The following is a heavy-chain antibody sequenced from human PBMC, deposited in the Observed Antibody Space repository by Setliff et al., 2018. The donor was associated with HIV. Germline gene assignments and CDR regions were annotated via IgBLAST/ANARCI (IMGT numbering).Heavy chain of an antibody. CDR1: GGSISSYY. D-gene: IGHD6-13*01. J-gene: IGHJ4*02. V-gene: IGHV4-4*09. Sequence: SSETLSLTCTVFGGSISSYYWNWIRQPPGKGLEWIGNIYASGRTNYNPPLKSRVSISIDTSKSQFSLRLSSVTAADTAVYYCARQGVTAAGLDYWGQGTLVTVSS. CDR3: ARQGVTAAGLDY. CDR2: IYASGRT.